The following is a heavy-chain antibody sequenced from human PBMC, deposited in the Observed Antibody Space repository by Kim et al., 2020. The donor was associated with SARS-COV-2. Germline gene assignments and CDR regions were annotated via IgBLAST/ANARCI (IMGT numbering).Heavy chain of an antibody. J-gene: IGHJ4*02. CDR3: ARDPRPGWFRDPGDY. Sequence: SMNGRFAISKNDAKNTLCLQMNSLRAEDTAVYYCARDPRPGWFRDPGDYWGQGTLVTVSS. D-gene: IGHD3-10*01. V-gene: IGHV3-11*04.